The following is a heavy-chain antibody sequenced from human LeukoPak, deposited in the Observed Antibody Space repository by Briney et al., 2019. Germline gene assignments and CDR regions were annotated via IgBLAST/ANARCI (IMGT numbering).Heavy chain of an antibody. CDR2: IYYSGST. V-gene: IGHV4-59*01. J-gene: IGHJ6*03. CDR3: ARMPKYDLYYLDV. Sequence: SETLSLTCTVSGGSIRSYYWRWIRQPPGKGLEWIGYIYYSGSTNYNPSLKSRVTISVDTSKNQFSLKLSSVTAADTAVYYCARMPKYDLYYLDVWGKGTTVTVSS. CDR1: GGSIRSYY. D-gene: IGHD3-3*01.